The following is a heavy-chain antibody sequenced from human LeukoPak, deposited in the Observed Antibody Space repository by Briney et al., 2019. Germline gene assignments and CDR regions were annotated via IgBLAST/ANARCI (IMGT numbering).Heavy chain of an antibody. CDR2: IYYSGST. J-gene: IGHJ3*02. CDR3: ARAHYYDSSGYYPSAFDI. CDR1: GGSISSYY. Sequence: PSETLSLTCTVSGGSISSYYWSWIRQPPGKGLEWIGYIYYSGSTNYNPSFKSRVTTSVDTSKNQFSLKLSSVTAADTAVYYCARAHYYDSSGYYPSAFDIWGQGTMVTVSS. D-gene: IGHD3-22*01. V-gene: IGHV4-59*01.